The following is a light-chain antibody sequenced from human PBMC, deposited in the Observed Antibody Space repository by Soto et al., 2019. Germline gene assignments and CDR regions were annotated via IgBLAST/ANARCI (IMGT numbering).Light chain of an antibody. V-gene: IGKV1-39*01. CDR3: QQTYNIPIT. CDR1: QSISNW. Sequence: DIPMTQSPSTLSASVGDRVTITCRASQSISNWLARYQQKPGKAPKLLIYSASSLQSGVPSRFSGSGSGTHFTLTISSLQPEDFATYYCQQTYNIPITFGQGTRLEIK. CDR2: SAS. J-gene: IGKJ5*01.